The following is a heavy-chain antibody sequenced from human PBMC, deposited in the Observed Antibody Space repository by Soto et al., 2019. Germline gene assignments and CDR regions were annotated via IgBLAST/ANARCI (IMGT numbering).Heavy chain of an antibody. CDR1: RFTFSSYA. V-gene: IGHV3-23*01. CDR3: AKEIYYYDSSGHPFDY. D-gene: IGHD3-22*01. J-gene: IGHJ4*02. CDR2: ISGSGGST. Sequence: TLSCAASRFTFSSYAMSWVRQAPGKGLEWVSAISGSGGSTYYADSVKGRFTISRDNSKNTLYLQMNSLRAEDTAVYYCAKEIYYYDSSGHPFDYWGQGTLVTVSS.